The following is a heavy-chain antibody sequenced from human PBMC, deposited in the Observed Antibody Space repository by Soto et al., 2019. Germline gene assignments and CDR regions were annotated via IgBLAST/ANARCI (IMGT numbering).Heavy chain of an antibody. D-gene: IGHD6-13*01. CDR3: ARHPAAAGIYYYGMDV. CDR1: GYSFTSYW. CDR2: IDPSDSYT. J-gene: IGHJ6*02. Sequence: GESLKISCKGSGYSFTSYWISWVRQMPGKGLEWMGRIDPSDSYTNYSPSFQGHVTISADKSISTAYLQWSSLKASDTAMYYCARHPAAAGIYYYGMDVWDQGTTVTVSS. V-gene: IGHV5-10-1*01.